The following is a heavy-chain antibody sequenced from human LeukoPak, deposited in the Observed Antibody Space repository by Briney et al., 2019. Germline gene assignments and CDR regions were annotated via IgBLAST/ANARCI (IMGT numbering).Heavy chain of an antibody. D-gene: IGHD2-2*02. CDR3: ARDPIGCSSTSCYNF. Sequence: GGSLRLSCAASGFTFDDYGMSWVRQAPGKGLEWVSGINWNGDSTGYADSVKGRFTISRDNAKNSLYLQMNSLRAEDTALYYCARDPIGCSSTSCYNFWGQGTLVTVSS. CDR1: GFTFDDYG. CDR2: INWNGDST. V-gene: IGHV3-20*04. J-gene: IGHJ4*02.